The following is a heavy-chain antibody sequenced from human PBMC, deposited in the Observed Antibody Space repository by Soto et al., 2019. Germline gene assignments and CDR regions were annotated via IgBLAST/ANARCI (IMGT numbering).Heavy chain of an antibody. Sequence: GGSLRLSCAASGFTFSSYGMHWVRQAPGKGLEWVAVISYDGSNKYYADSVKGRFTISRDNSKNTLYLQMNSLRAEDTAVYYCAKSGNTAMAFYYYYGMDVWGQGTTVTVSS. CDR3: AKSGNTAMAFYYYYGMDV. V-gene: IGHV3-30*18. CDR1: GFTFSSYG. D-gene: IGHD5-18*01. J-gene: IGHJ6*02. CDR2: ISYDGSNK.